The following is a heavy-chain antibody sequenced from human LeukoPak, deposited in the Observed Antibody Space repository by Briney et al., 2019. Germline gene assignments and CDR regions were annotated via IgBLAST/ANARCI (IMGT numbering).Heavy chain of an antibody. J-gene: IGHJ4*02. D-gene: IGHD1-26*01. CDR3: SWRGSYSGFAY. CDR1: GYTFTGYY. CDR2: IYPHSGGT. V-gene: IGHV1-2*05. Sequence: GASVKVSCKASGYTFTGYYMHWVRQAPGQGLEWMGRIYPHSGGTNYAQKFQGRVTMTRDTSNSTAYMQIASLRSDDTRVDYSSWRGSYSGFAYWGQRTLVTVPS.